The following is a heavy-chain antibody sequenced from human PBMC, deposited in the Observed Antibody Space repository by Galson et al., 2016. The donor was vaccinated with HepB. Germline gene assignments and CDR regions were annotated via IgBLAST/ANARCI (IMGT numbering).Heavy chain of an antibody. CDR2: ISGSGGST. J-gene: IGHJ4*02. D-gene: IGHD3-22*01. CDR3: AKDLYYYDSSGQSFFDY. Sequence: SLRLSCAASGFTFSSYAMSWVRQAPGKGLEWVSVISGSGGSTYYADSVKGRFTISRDNSKNTLYQQMNSPRAEDTAVYYCAKDLYYYDSSGQSFFDYWGQGTQVTVSS. CDR1: GFTFSSYA. V-gene: IGHV3-23*01.